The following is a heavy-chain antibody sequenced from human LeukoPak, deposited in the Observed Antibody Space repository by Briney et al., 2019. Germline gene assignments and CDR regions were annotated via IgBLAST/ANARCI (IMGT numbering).Heavy chain of an antibody. D-gene: IGHD1-26*01. CDR1: GGSISSYY. J-gene: IGHJ4*02. Sequence: SETLPLTCTVSGGSISSYYWSWIRQPPGKGLEWIGYIYYSGITSYNPSLKSRVIISVHTSKNQFSLKLSSVTAADTAVYYCARDQSGSYIFDYWGQGTLVTVSS. CDR2: IYYSGIT. V-gene: IGHV4-59*01. CDR3: ARDQSGSYIFDY.